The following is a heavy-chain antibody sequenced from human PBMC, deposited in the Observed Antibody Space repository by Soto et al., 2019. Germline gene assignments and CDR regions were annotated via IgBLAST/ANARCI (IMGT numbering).Heavy chain of an antibody. CDR1: GYSISIGYY. D-gene: IGHD3-3*01. Sequence: PSETLSLTCAVSGYSISIGYYWGCIRQPPGKGLEWIGSIYHSGSTYYNPSLKSRVTISVDTSKNQFSLKLSSVTAADTAVYYCARVARIPTVAYFDYWGQGTLVTVSS. CDR2: IYHSGST. J-gene: IGHJ4*02. V-gene: IGHV4-38-2*01. CDR3: ARVARIPTVAYFDY.